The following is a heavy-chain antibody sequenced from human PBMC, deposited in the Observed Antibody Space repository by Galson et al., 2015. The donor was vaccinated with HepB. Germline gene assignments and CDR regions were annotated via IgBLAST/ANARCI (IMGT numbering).Heavy chain of an antibody. CDR3: ARGRTIFGVVPRSGYYGMDV. V-gene: IGHV1-8*01. J-gene: IGHJ6*02. Sequence: SVKVSCKASGYTFTSYDINWVRQATGQGLEWMGWMNPNSGNTGYAQKFQGRVTMTRNTPISTAYMELSSLRSEDTAVYYCARGRTIFGVVPRSGYYGMDVWGQGTTVTVSS. CDR2: MNPNSGNT. CDR1: GYTFTSYD. D-gene: IGHD3-3*01.